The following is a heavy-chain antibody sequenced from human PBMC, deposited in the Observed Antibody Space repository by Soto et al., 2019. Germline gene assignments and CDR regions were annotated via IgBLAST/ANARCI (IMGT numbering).Heavy chain of an antibody. Sequence: EVQLVESGGGLVQPGGSLRLSCAASGFTFSSYAMNWVRQAPGKGLEYVSAISSYGGSTYYENSVKGRFTISRDTSKNTLYLQMGSLRAEDMAVYYCARDPESSGYYYFDYWGQGTLVTVSS. CDR2: ISSYGGST. CDR1: GFTFSSYA. V-gene: IGHV3-64*01. J-gene: IGHJ4*02. D-gene: IGHD3-22*01. CDR3: ARDPESSGYYYFDY.